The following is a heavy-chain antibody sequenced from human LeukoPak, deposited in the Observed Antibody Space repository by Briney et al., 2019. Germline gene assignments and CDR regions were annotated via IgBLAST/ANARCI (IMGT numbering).Heavy chain of an antibody. J-gene: IGHJ4*02. D-gene: IGHD1-26*01. CDR2: INHSGST. V-gene: IGHV4-34*01. CDR1: GGSFSGYY. Sequence: PSETLSLTCAVYGGSFSGYYWSWIRQPPGKGLEWIGEINHSGSTNYNPSLKSRVTISVDTSKNQFSLKLSSVTAADMAVYYCARGPMTVGASPFDYWGQGTLVTVSS. CDR3: ARGPMTVGASPFDY.